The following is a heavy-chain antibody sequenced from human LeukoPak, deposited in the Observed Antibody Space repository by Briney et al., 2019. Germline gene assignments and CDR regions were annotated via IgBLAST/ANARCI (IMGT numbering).Heavy chain of an antibody. Sequence: GESLRISCKASRYSFTNYWISWVRQMPGKGLEWLGRINPSDSYTHYSPSFQGHVTISAAKSISTAYLQWSSLKASDAAMYYFPGGGAYSGYAPYWGQGTLVTVSS. CDR3: PGGGAYSGYAPY. J-gene: IGHJ4*02. CDR2: INPSDSYT. CDR1: RYSFTNYW. V-gene: IGHV5-10-1*01. D-gene: IGHD5-12*01.